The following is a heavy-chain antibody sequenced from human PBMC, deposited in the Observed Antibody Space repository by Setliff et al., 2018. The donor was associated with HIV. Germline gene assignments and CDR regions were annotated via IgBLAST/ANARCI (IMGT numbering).Heavy chain of an antibody. D-gene: IGHD2-15*01. CDR2: INHSGST. V-gene: IGHV4-34*01. Sequence: PSETLSLTCAVYGGSFSGYYWSWIRQPPGKGLEWIGEINHSGSTNYNPSLKSRVTISVDTSKNQFSLKLSSVTAADTAVYYCARGEDEVVAATYSWFDPWGEGTLVTVSS. J-gene: IGHJ5*02. CDR1: GGSFSGYY. CDR3: ARGEDEVVAATYSWFDP.